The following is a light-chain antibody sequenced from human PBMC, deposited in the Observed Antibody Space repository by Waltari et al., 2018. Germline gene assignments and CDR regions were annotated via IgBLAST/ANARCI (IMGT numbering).Light chain of an antibody. CDR2: QTS. Sequence: DIQMTQSPSTLSASLGDRVTISCRASQSVGSWLAWYQVKPGKVPKLLISQTSILEDGVSSRFSGSGSGTDFTLTIDSLEPDDFATYYYQQYKTYFFGQGTRLEI. V-gene: IGKV1-5*03. J-gene: IGKJ2*01. CDR1: QSVGSW. CDR3: QQYKTYF.